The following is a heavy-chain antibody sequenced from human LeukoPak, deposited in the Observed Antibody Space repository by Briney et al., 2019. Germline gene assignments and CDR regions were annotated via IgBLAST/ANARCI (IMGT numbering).Heavy chain of an antibody. D-gene: IGHD6-13*01. Sequence: SETLSLTCTVSGGSISSGSYYWSWIRQPAGKGLEWIGRIYTSGSTNYNPSLKSRVTISVDTSKNQFSLKLSSVTAADTAVYHCTRSPHSSSWYYPYYFDCWGQGTLVTVSS. CDR1: GGSISSGSYY. CDR2: IYTSGST. CDR3: TRSPHSSSWYYPYYFDC. V-gene: IGHV4-61*02. J-gene: IGHJ4*02.